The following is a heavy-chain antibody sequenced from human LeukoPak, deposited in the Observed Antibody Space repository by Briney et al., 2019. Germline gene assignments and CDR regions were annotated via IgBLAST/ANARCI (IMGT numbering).Heavy chain of an antibody. CDR1: GFTFSSYS. Sequence: GGSLRLSCAASGFTFSSYSMSWIRQAPGKGLEWVSYISNSGSTIYYADSVKGRVTISRDNAKNSLHLQMNSLRAEDTAVYYCAREDSRGLKYWGQGTLVTVSS. J-gene: IGHJ4*02. D-gene: IGHD3-22*01. V-gene: IGHV3-48*04. CDR2: ISNSGSTI. CDR3: AREDSRGLKY.